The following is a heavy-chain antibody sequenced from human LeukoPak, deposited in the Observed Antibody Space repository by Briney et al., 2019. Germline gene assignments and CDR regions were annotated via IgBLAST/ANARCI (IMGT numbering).Heavy chain of an antibody. CDR3: ARDGGSYDH. CDR1: GFTFSTYW. V-gene: IGHV3-7*01. Sequence: GGSLRLSCAASGFTFSTYWMSWVRQAPGKGLEWVANIMQDGSEKYYVDSVKGRFTISRDNAKNSLFLQMSTLRAEDTGVYYCARDGGSYDHWGQGTLVTVSS. D-gene: IGHD1-26*01. J-gene: IGHJ5*02. CDR2: IMQDGSEK.